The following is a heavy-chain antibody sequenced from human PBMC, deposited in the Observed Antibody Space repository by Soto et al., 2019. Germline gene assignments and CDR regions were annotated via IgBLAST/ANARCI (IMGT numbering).Heavy chain of an antibody. CDR3: ARQYSISRSRADWFDP. CDR1: GGSISSSSYY. V-gene: IGHV4-39*01. D-gene: IGHD6-6*01. Sequence: PSETLSLTCTVSGGSISSSSYYWGWIRQPPGKGLEWIGSIYYSGSTYYNPSLKSRVTISVDTSKNQFSLELSSVTAADTAVYYCARQYSISRSRADWFDPWGQGTLVTVSS. J-gene: IGHJ5*02. CDR2: IYYSGST.